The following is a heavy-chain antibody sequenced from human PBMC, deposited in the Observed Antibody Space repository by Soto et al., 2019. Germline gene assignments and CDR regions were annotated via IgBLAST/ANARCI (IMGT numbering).Heavy chain of an antibody. D-gene: IGHD1-1*01. CDR3: ARHSNEYRKSLDY. J-gene: IGHJ4*02. CDR2: IYYSGST. Sequence: SETLSLTCTVSGGSISSYYWSWIRQPPGKGLEWIVYIYYSGSTNYNPSLKSRDTISVDTSKNQFSLKLSSVTAADTAVYYCARHSNEYRKSLDYWGQGTLVTVSS. CDR1: GGSISSYY. V-gene: IGHV4-59*08.